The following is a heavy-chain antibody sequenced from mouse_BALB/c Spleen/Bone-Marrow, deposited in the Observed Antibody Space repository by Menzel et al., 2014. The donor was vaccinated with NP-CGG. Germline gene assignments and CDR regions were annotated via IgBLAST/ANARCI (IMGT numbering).Heavy chain of an antibody. CDR3: ARDRGHYFDY. J-gene: IGHJ2*01. Sequence: DVKLVESGPGLVKPSQSLSLTCSVTGYSITSGYYWNWIRQFPGNKLEWMGYKSYDGSNNYNPSLKNRMSITRDTSKNQLFLKLNSVTTEDTGTYYGARDRGHYFDYWGQGTALTVSS. D-gene: IGHD3-1*01. V-gene: IGHV3-6*02. CDR1: GYSITSGYY. CDR2: KSYDGSN.